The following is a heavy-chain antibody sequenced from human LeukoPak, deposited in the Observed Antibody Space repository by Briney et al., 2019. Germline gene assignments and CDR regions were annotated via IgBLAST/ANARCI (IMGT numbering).Heavy chain of an antibody. CDR2: IKQDGSEK. Sequence: GGSLRLSCAASGFTFSSYWMSWVRQAPGKGLEWVANIKQDGSEKYYVDSVKGRFTISRDNAKNSLYLQMNSLRAEDTAVYYCATDGIAVAGTARYYYYGMDVWGQGTTVTVSS. CDR1: GFTFSSYW. V-gene: IGHV3-7*01. CDR3: ATDGIAVAGTARYYYYGMDV. J-gene: IGHJ6*02. D-gene: IGHD6-19*01.